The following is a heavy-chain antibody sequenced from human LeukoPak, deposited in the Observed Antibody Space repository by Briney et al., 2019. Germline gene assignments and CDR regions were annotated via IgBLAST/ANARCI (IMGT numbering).Heavy chain of an antibody. Sequence: GGSLRLSCAASGFTFSSYAMSWVRQAPGQGLEWVSAITGSGDKTYYAVSVKGRFTISSDNPSNTLYLQMNSLRAEDTAVYYCAKGLQWELPFDCWGQGTLVTVSS. CDR1: GFTFSSYA. J-gene: IGHJ4*02. V-gene: IGHV3-23*01. CDR3: AKGLQWELPFDC. CDR2: ITGSGDKT. D-gene: IGHD1-7*01.